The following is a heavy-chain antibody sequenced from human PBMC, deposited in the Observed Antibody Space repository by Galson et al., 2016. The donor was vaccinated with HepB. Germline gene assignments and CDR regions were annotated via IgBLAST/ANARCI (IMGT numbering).Heavy chain of an antibody. CDR3: AKEPNYDFWSGHPFDY. Sequence: SLRLSCAASGFTFSSYALSWVRQAPGKGLERVSVISGSGGTTYYADSVKGRFTISRDNSKNALYLQMNSLRAEDTAVYYCAKEPNYDFWSGHPFDYWGQGTLVTVSS. V-gene: IGHV3-23*01. J-gene: IGHJ4*02. CDR1: GFTFSSYA. CDR2: ISGSGGTT. D-gene: IGHD3-3*01.